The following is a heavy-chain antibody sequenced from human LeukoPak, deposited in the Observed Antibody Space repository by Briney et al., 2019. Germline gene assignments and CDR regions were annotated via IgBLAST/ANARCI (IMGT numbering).Heavy chain of an antibody. D-gene: IGHD3-16*01. V-gene: IGHV3-74*01. CDR1: GFTFNSYW. Sequence: GGSLRLSCATSGFTFNSYWMHWVRQAPGKGLAWVSYINTDGSSTSYADSVKGRFTISRDNAKNTLYLQMNSLKAEDTAVYYCARDSGLLIYVYYMDVWGKGTTVIVSS. CDR2: INTDGSST. J-gene: IGHJ6*03. CDR3: ARDSGLLIYVYYMDV.